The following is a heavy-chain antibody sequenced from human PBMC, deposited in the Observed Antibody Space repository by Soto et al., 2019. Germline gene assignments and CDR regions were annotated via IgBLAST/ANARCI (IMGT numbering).Heavy chain of an antibody. D-gene: IGHD3-10*01. CDR1: GYTFTSYG. J-gene: IGHJ4*02. V-gene: IGHV1-18*01. CDR3: ARDMVRGVRSDY. Sequence: QVQLVQSGAEVKKPGASVKVSCKASGYTFTSYGISWVRQAPGQGLEWMGWISTYNGNTKYAQKVQGRVSMTTDTSSSTACVDLRSLRSDDTAVFYCARDMVRGVRSDYWGQGTLVTVSS. CDR2: ISTYNGNT.